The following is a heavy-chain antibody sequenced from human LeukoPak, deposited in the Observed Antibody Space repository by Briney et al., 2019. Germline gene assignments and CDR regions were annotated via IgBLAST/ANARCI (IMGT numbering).Heavy chain of an antibody. CDR2: IYYSGST. V-gene: IGHV4-38-2*01. J-gene: IGHJ3*02. CDR1: GFTFSSSAM. CDR3: AKSNGYGLVDI. Sequence: GSLRLSCAASGFTFSSSAMSWVRQAPGKGLEWIGSIYYSGSTYYSPSLKSRVTISLDTSRNQFSLKLTSVTAADTAVYYCAKSNGYGLVDIWGQGTMVTVSX. D-gene: IGHD3-10*01.